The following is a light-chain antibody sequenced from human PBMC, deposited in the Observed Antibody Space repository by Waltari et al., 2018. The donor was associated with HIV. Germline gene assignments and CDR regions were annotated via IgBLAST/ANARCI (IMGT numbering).Light chain of an antibody. Sequence: DIAMTQSPLSLPVTPGEPASISCRPSQSLLHSNGYNCLDWYQQKPGQSPQLLIYLGSNRASGVPDRFSGSGSGTDFTLKISRVEAEDVGVYYCMQALATFGGGTKVEIK. CDR2: LGS. CDR3: MQALAT. J-gene: IGKJ4*01. V-gene: IGKV2-28*01. CDR1: QSLLHSNGYNC.